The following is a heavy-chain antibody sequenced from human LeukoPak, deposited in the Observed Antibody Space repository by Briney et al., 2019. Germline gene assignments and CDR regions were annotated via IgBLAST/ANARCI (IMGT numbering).Heavy chain of an antibody. D-gene: IGHD6-6*01. J-gene: IGHJ6*02. CDR1: GGTFSSYA. V-gene: IGHV1-69*13. CDR3: ARDRLYSSSTHPQGMDV. CDR2: IIPIFGTA. Sequence: SVNVSCKASGGTFSSYAISWVRQAPGQGLEWMGGIIPIFGTANYAQKFQGRVTITADESTSTAYMELSSLRSEDTAVYYCARDRLYSSSTHPQGMDVWGQGTTVTVSS.